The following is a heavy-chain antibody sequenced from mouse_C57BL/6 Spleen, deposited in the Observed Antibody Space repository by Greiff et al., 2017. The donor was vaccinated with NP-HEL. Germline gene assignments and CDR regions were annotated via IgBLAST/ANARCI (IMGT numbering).Heavy chain of an antibody. Sequence: VQLQQSGAELVKPGASVKLSCKASGYTFTEYTIHWVKQRSGQGLEWIGWVYPGSGSIKYNEKVKDKATLTADKSSSTVYMELSRLTSEDSAVYFCARHEGGAYYSTSYYFDYWGQGTTLTVSS. J-gene: IGHJ2*01. CDR2: VYPGSGSI. CDR1: GYTFTEYT. CDR3: ARHEGGAYYSTSYYFDY. D-gene: IGHD2-5*01. V-gene: IGHV1-62-2*01.